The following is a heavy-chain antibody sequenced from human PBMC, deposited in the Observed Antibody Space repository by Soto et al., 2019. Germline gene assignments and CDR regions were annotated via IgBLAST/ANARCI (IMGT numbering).Heavy chain of an antibody. V-gene: IGHV1-46*01. CDR3: AREYHPRIAADPYYYYYGMDV. Sequence: ASVKVSCKASGYTYTSYYMHWVRQDPEQGLEWMGIINPSGGSTSYAQKFQGRVTITADESTSTAYMELSSLRSEDTAVYYCAREYHPRIAADPYYYYYGMDVWGQGTTVTVSS. CDR1: GYTYTSYY. J-gene: IGHJ6*02. D-gene: IGHD6-13*01. CDR2: INPSGGST.